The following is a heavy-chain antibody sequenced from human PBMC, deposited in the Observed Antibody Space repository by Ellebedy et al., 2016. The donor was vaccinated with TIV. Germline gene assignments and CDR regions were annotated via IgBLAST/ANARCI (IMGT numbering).Heavy chain of an antibody. V-gene: IGHV3-11*01. CDR2: ISSSGSTI. J-gene: IGHJ4*02. Sequence: GESLKISCAASGFTFSDYSMNWIRQTPGKGLEWVSYISSSGSTIYYADSVKGRFTISRDNAKNSLYLQMSSLRAEDTAVYYCATGPMVRGVIPRKKTPKPHIDYWGQGTPVTVSS. D-gene: IGHD3-10*01. CDR1: GFTFSDYS. CDR3: ATGPMVRGVIPRKKTPKPHIDY.